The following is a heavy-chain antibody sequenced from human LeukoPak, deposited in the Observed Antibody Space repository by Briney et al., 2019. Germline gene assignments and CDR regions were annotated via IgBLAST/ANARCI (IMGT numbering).Heavy chain of an antibody. CDR1: GFTFSSYS. CDR3: ARDAVGGCSSTSCYST. CDR2: ISSSSSYI. Sequence: GGSLRLSCAASGFTFSSYSMNWVRQAPGKGLEWVSSISSSSSYIYYADSVKGRFTISRDNAKNSLYLQMNSLRAEDTAVYYCARDAVGGCSSTSCYSTWGQGTLVTVSS. V-gene: IGHV3-21*01. D-gene: IGHD2-2*01. J-gene: IGHJ5*02.